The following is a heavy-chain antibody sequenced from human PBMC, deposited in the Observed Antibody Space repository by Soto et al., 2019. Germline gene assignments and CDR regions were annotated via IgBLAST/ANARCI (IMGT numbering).Heavy chain of an antibody. Sequence: ASVKVSCKTSGYTFTNHGINWVRQAPGNGPEWMGWISPYGYTNYAQKFQGRVTVTTDRSTATAYMDLRSLSSDDTAIYYCARGAVSIAALQDQDAFDIWGQGTMVTVSS. CDR1: GYTFTNHG. CDR2: ISPYGYT. CDR3: ARGAVSIAALQDQDAFDI. V-gene: IGHV1-18*01. D-gene: IGHD6-6*01. J-gene: IGHJ3*02.